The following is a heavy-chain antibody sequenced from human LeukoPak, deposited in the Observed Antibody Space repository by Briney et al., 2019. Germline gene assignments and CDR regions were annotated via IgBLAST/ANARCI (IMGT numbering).Heavy chain of an antibody. Sequence: ASVKVSCKVSGYTLTELSMHWVRQAPGKGLEWMGGFDPEDGETINAQKFQGRVTMTEDTSTDTAYMELSSLRSEDTAVYYCATGQYYDSSGYYSVFDYWGQGTLVTVSS. CDR2: FDPEDGET. CDR3: ATGQYYDSSGYYSVFDY. J-gene: IGHJ4*02. CDR1: GYTLTELS. V-gene: IGHV1-24*01. D-gene: IGHD3-22*01.